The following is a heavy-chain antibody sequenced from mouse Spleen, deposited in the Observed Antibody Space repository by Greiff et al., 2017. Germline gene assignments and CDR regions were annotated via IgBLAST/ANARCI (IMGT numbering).Heavy chain of an antibody. Sequence: QVQLKQSGAELARPGASVKMSCKASGYTFTSYTMHWVKQRPGQGLEWIGYINPSSGYTKYNQKFKDKATLTADKSSSTAYMQLSSLTSEDSAVYYCAREEGHWYFDVWGAGTTVTVSS. CDR2: INPSSGYT. D-gene: IGHD3-3*01. J-gene: IGHJ1*01. CDR3: AREEGHWYFDV. V-gene: IGHV1-4*01. CDR1: GYTFTSYT.